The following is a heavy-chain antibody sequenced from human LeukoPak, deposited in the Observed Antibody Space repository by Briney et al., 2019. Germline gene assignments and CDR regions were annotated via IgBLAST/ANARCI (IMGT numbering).Heavy chain of an antibody. V-gene: IGHV4-34*01. CDR3: ARRGRLWVPFDY. CDR2: INHSGST. Sequence: PSETLSLTCAVYGGSFSGYYWSWIRQPPGKGLEWIGEINHSGSTNYNPSLKSRVTISVDTSKNQFSLKLSSVTAADTAVYYCARRGRLWVPFDYWGQGTLVTVSS. J-gene: IGHJ4*02. D-gene: IGHD3-16*01. CDR1: GGSFSGYY.